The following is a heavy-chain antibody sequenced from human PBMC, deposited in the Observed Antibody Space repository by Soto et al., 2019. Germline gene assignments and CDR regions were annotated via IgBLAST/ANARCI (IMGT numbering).Heavy chain of an antibody. J-gene: IGHJ3*02. Sequence: PSETLSLTCTVSGGAISSYYWSWIRQPPGKGLEWIGYISYSGNTNYNPSLKSRVTISVDTSKKQFSQKLSSVTAADTAVYFCTRPFGGYCSGGSCYDRVDAFDIWGQGTMVTVSS. D-gene: IGHD2-15*01. V-gene: IGHV4-59*08. CDR2: ISYSGNT. CDR3: TRPFGGYCSGGSCYDRVDAFDI. CDR1: GGAISSYY.